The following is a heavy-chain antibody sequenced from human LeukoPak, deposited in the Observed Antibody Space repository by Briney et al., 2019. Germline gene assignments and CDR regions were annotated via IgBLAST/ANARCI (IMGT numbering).Heavy chain of an antibody. V-gene: IGHV1-8*01. Sequence: SVKVSCKASGYTFTSYDINWVRQATGQGLEWMGWMNPNSGNTGYAQKFQGRVTMTRNTSISTAYMELSSLRAEDTAVYYCARVGYSYGPKLYPPGAYWGQGTLVTVSS. CDR2: MNPNSGNT. CDR1: GYTFTSYD. J-gene: IGHJ4*02. CDR3: ARVGYSYGPKLYPPGAY. D-gene: IGHD5-18*01.